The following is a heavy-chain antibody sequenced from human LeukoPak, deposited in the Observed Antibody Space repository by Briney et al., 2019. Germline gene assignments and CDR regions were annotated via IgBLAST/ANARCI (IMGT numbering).Heavy chain of an antibody. CDR2: IKQDGSEK. CDR3: ARGKNYGDYDDPPHFDY. D-gene: IGHD4-17*01. Sequence: PGGSLRLSCAASGFTFSSYWMSWVRQAPGKGLEWVANIKQDGSEKYYVDSVKGRFTISRDNAKNSLYLQMNSLRAEDTAVYYCARGKNYGDYDDPPHFDYWGQGTLVTVSS. V-gene: IGHV3-7*01. CDR1: GFTFSSYW. J-gene: IGHJ4*02.